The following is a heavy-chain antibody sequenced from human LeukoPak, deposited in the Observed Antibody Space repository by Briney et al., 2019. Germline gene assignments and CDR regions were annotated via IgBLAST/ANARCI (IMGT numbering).Heavy chain of an antibody. CDR3: ANEDSSGYYY. J-gene: IGHJ4*02. CDR2: IYSGGST. CDR1: GLTVSSTY. V-gene: IGHV3-53*01. D-gene: IGHD3-22*01. Sequence: PGGSLRLSCAASGLTVSSTYMSWVRQAPGKGLEWVSIIYSGGSTYYADSVKGRFTISRDNSKNTLYLQMSSLRVEDTAVYYCANEDSSGYYYWGQGTLVTVFS.